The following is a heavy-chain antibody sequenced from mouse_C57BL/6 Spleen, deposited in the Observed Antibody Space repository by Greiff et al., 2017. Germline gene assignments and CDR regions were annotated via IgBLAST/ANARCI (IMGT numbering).Heavy chain of an antibody. J-gene: IGHJ4*01. CDR1: GYTFTSYW. V-gene: IGHV1-53*01. D-gene: IGHD1-1*01. CDR3: ARDYGSRGAMDY. Sequence: QVHVKQPGTELVKPGASVKLSCKASGYTFTSYWMHWVKQRPGQGLEWIGNINPSNGGTNYNEKFKSKATLTVDKSSSTAYMQLSSLTSEDSAVYYCARDYGSRGAMDYWGQGTSVTVSS. CDR2: INPSNGGT.